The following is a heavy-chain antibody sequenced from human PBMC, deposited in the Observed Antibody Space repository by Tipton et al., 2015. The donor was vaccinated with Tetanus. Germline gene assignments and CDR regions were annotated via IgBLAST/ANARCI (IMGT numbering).Heavy chain of an antibody. CDR3: ARGKDYYGSGSYLGYYFDY. Sequence: SPRLSCAASGFTFSSYAMHWVRQAPGKGLEWVAVISYDGSNKYYADSVKGRFTISRDNSKNTLYLQMNSLRAEDTAVYYCARGKDYYGSGSYLGYYFDYWGQGTLVTVSS. CDR2: ISYDGSNK. D-gene: IGHD3-10*01. CDR1: GFTFSSYA. J-gene: IGHJ4*02. V-gene: IGHV3-30-3*01.